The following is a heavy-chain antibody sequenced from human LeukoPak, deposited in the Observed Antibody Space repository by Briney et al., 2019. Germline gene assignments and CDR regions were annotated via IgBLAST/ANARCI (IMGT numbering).Heavy chain of an antibody. J-gene: IGHJ4*02. CDR2: ISSSSSYT. CDR1: GFTFSDYY. D-gene: IGHD3-10*01. V-gene: IGHV3-11*05. Sequence: PGGSLRLSCAASGFTFSDYYMSWIRQAPGKGLEWASYISSSSSYTNYADSVKGRFTISRDNSKNTLYLQMNSLRAEDTAVYYCAKDTLGGFGESLDYWGQGTLVTVSS. CDR3: AKDTLGGFGESLDY.